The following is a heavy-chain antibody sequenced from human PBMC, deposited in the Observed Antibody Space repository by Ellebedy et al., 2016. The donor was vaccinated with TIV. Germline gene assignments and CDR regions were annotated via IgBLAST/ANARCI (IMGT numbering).Heavy chain of an antibody. CDR3: ARDVGRGNNV. J-gene: IGHJ3*01. CDR2: INPSGGST. Sequence: ASVKVSXXASGYTFTSYYMHWVRQAPGQGPEWMGIINPSGGSTSYAQKFQGRVTMTRDTSTSTVYMELSSLRFEDTAVYYCARDVGRGNNVWGQGTMVTVSS. D-gene: IGHD4-23*01. CDR1: GYTFTSYY. V-gene: IGHV1-46*01.